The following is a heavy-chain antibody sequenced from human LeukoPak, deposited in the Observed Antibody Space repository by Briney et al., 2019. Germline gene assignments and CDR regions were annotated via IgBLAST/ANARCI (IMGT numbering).Heavy chain of an antibody. D-gene: IGHD1-26*01. J-gene: IGHJ4*02. Sequence: PSETLSLTCTVSGGSISSSSYYWAWIRQPPGKGLEWIGSLYHSGSTYYNPSLKSRVTTSVDTSKNRFSLKLTSVTAADTAVYYCARELHSGSYYFDYWGQGTLVTVSS. V-gene: IGHV4-39*07. CDR2: LYHSGST. CDR1: GGSISSSSYY. CDR3: ARELHSGSYYFDY.